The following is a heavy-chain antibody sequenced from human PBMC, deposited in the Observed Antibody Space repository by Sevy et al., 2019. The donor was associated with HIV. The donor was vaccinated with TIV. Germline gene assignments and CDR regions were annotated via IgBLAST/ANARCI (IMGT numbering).Heavy chain of an antibody. Sequence: GASVKVSCKASGYTFSIYALHWVRQAPGQRPEWMAWINAGNGDTKYSQKFQGRVTITRDTSARTVYMELSSLRSEDTAVYYCARDRKYFDTRDYQQIDAFDIWGQGTMVTVSS. D-gene: IGHD3-22*01. CDR3: ARDRKYFDTRDYQQIDAFDI. V-gene: IGHV1-3*01. CDR2: INAGNGDT. J-gene: IGHJ3*02. CDR1: GYTFSIYA.